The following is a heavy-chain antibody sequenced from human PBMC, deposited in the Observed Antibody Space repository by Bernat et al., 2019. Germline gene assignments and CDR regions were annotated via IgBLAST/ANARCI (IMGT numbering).Heavy chain of an antibody. CDR2: IRSKANSYAT. CDR3: TRLDIVVVPAGVEDY. Sequence: EVQLVESGGGLVQPGGSLKLSCAASGFTFSGSAMHCVRQASGKGLEWVGRIRSKANSYATAYAASVKGRFTISRDDSKNTAYLQMNSLKTEDTAVYYCTRLDIVVVPAGVEDYWGQGTLVTVSS. V-gene: IGHV3-73*02. J-gene: IGHJ4*02. CDR1: GFTFSGSA. D-gene: IGHD2-2*03.